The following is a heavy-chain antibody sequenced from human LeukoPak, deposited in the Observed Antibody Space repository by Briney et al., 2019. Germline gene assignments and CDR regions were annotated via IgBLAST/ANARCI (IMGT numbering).Heavy chain of an antibody. CDR1: GGSISSYY. V-gene: IGHV4-59*08. CDR3: ARHHRLMVRGVISAFDY. Sequence: SETLSLTCTVSGGSISSYYWSWIRQPPGKGLEWIGYIYYSGSTNYNPSLKSRVTISVDTSKNQFSLKLSSVTAADTAVYYCARHHRLMVRGVISAFDYWGQGTLVTVSS. J-gene: IGHJ4*02. CDR2: IYYSGST. D-gene: IGHD3-10*01.